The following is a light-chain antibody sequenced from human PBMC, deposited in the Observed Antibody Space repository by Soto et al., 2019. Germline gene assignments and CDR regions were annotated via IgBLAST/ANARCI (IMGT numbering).Light chain of an antibody. CDR2: AAS. CDR3: QQYDNSPFT. CDR1: QSLSINY. Sequence: EIVLTQSPATHTPSPGKRAIPASXXSQSLSINYLAWYQQKPGQAPSLLIYAASSRAAGIPDRFSASGSGTDFTLTISRLEPEDFAVYYCQQYDNSPFTFGPGTKVDIK. J-gene: IGKJ3*01. V-gene: IGKV3-20*01.